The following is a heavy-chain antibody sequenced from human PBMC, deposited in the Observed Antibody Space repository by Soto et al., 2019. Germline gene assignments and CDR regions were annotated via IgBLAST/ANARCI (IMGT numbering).Heavy chain of an antibody. Sequence: QVQLQESGPGLVKPSQTLSLTCTVSSGSISSGGYFWSWIRQHPGKGLEWIGYIYYSGSTYYNPSLKSRVTISEGTSKNQFSLHLSSVTAADTALYYCARDVYGSGSYPYFDYWGQGTLVTVSS. CDR2: IYYSGST. D-gene: IGHD3-10*01. CDR3: ARDVYGSGSYPYFDY. J-gene: IGHJ4*02. V-gene: IGHV4-31*03. CDR1: SGSISSGGYF.